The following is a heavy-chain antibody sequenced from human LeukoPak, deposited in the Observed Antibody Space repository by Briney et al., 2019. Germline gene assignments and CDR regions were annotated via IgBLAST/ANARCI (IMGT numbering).Heavy chain of an antibody. V-gene: IGHV1-18*01. CDR3: ARDGIPPEWKLLIGQY. J-gene: IGHJ4*02. Sequence: ASVKVSCKASGYTFTSYGISWVRQAPGQGLEWMGWISAYNGNTNYAQKLQGRVTMTTDTSTSTAYMELRSLRSDDTAVYYCARDGIPPEWKLLIGQYWGQGTLVTVSS. CDR1: GYTFTSYG. CDR2: ISAYNGNT. D-gene: IGHD1-26*01.